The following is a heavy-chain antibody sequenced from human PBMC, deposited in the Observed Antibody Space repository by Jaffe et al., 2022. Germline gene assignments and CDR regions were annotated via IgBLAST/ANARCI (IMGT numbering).Heavy chain of an antibody. CDR3: ARGGYYYGSGMRNGAYFQH. CDR1: GGSFSGYY. Sequence: QVQLQQWGAGLLKPSETLSLTCAVYGGSFSGYYWSWIRQPPGKGLEWIGEINHSGSTNYNPSLKSRVTISVDTSKNQFSLKLSSVTAADTAVYYCARGGYYYGSGMRNGAYFQHWGQGTLVTVSS. J-gene: IGHJ1*01. V-gene: IGHV4-34*01. D-gene: IGHD3-10*01. CDR2: INHSGST.